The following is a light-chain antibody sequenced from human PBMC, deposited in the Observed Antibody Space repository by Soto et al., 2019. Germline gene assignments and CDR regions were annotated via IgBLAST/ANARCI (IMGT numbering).Light chain of an antibody. CDR1: QSLSSW. CDR2: DAS. Sequence: DIQMTQSPSTLSASVGDRVSITCRASQSLSSWLAWYQQKPGRAPKLLVYDASSLESGVPSRFSGSGSGTEYTLTFSSLQPDDFATYYCQQYNNYPTTFGQGTKVEIK. J-gene: IGKJ1*01. CDR3: QQYNNYPTT. V-gene: IGKV1-5*01.